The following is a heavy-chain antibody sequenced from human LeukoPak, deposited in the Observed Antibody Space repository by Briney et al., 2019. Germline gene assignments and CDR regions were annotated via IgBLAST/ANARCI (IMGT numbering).Heavy chain of an antibody. CDR2: ISGGSNKI. V-gene: IGHV3-48*04. Sequence: PGGSLRLSCTASTFTFSSYSMNWVRQAPGKGLEWVSHISGGSNKIYNADSVKGRFTISRDNAKNSLYLQMNTLRAEDTAVYYCASSRCTSDNCYGGIDNWGQGTLVTVSS. CDR1: TFTFSSYS. D-gene: IGHD1-1*01. J-gene: IGHJ4*02. CDR3: ASSRCTSDNCYGGIDN.